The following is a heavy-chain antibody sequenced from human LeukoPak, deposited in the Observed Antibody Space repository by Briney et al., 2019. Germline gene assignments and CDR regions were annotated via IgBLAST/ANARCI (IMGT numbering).Heavy chain of an antibody. D-gene: IGHD5-18*01. V-gene: IGHV3-53*01. CDR2: IYSGGST. Sequence: PGGSLRLSCAASGFTVSSNYMSWVRQAPGKGLEWVSIIYSGGSTYYADSVKGRFTISRDNSKNTLYLQMNSLRAEDTAMYYCARVRYIYGYASDIWGQGTMVTVSS. CDR1: GFTVSSNY. CDR3: ARVRYIYGYASDI. J-gene: IGHJ3*02.